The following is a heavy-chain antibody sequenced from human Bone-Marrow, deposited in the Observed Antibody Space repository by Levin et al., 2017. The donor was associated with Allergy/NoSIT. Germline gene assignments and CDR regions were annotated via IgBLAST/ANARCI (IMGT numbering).Heavy chain of an antibody. Sequence: SETLSLTCAVSGASIRGDNWWFWVRQSPGRGLEWIGEIYHSGFTNYNPSLKSRVAISVDRSKNQFSLILSSVTAADTAVYYCVRDRRDLLPGDYYYYYGMDVWGQGTTVTVSS. D-gene: IGHD1-26*01. V-gene: IGHV4-4*02. CDR1: GASIRGDNW. CDR3: VRDRRDLLPGDYYYYYGMDV. J-gene: IGHJ6*02. CDR2: IYHSGFT.